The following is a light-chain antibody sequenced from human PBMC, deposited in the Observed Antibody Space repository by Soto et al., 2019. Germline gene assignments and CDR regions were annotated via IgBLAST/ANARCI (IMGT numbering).Light chain of an antibody. CDR1: QSVSSY. J-gene: IGKJ5*01. CDR2: GTS. CDR3: QQYGRSIT. Sequence: VLTQSPYTRSLSPVERVPLSCSASQSVSSYLAWYQQKPGQAPRLLIYGTSSRATGIPDRFSGSGSGTDFTLTISRLEPEDFAVYYCQQYGRSITFGQGTRLEIK. V-gene: IGKV3-20*01.